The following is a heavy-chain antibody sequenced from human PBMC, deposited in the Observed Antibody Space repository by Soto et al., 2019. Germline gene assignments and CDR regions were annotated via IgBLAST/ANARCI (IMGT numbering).Heavy chain of an antibody. D-gene: IGHD3-10*01. Sequence: GGSLRLSCEASGFIFSTTDMSWVRQAPGKGLEWVSTIYGDGRTTYYADSVRGRFSISRDNSKNMVYLQMDSLRVDDTAIYYCVKNSGWFNSWGQGSLVTVSS. CDR3: VKNSGWFNS. V-gene: IGHV3-23*01. CDR2: IYGDGRTT. J-gene: IGHJ5*01. CDR1: GFIFSTTD.